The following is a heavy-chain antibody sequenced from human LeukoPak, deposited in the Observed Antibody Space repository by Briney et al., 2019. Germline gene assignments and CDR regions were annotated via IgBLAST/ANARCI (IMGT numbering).Heavy chain of an antibody. V-gene: IGHV1-3*01. CDR1: GYTFTSYA. CDR3: ARDRASIAAAATRFDP. Sequence: GASAKVSCKASGYTFTSYAMHWVRQAPGQRLEWMGWINAGNGNTKYSQKFQGRVTITRDTSASTAYMELSSLRSEDTAVYYCARDRASIAAAATRFDPWGQGTLVTVSS. CDR2: INAGNGNT. J-gene: IGHJ5*02. D-gene: IGHD6-13*01.